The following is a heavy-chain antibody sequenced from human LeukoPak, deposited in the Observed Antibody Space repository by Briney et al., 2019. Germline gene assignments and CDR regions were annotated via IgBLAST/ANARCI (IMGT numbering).Heavy chain of an antibody. J-gene: IGHJ4*02. CDR2: IYYSGST. D-gene: IGHD1-1*01. V-gene: IGHV4-59*01. CDR3: AKGTLVDYYDY. Sequence: KPSETLSLTCTVSGGSISSYYWSWIRQPPGKGLEWIGYIYYSGSTNYNPSLKSRVTISVDTSKNQFPLKLSSVTAADTAVYYCAKGTLVDYYDYWGQGTLVTVSS. CDR1: GGSISSYY.